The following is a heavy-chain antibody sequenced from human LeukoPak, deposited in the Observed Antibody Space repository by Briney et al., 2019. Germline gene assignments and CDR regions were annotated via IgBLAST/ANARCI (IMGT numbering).Heavy chain of an antibody. CDR1: GFTLSTYA. CDR3: AREGYYDFWSGYYTGYYYYGMDV. V-gene: IGHV3-23*01. J-gene: IGHJ6*02. CDR2: VSSSGVST. Sequence: GGSLRLSCAASGFTLSTYAMSWVRQAPGKGLEWVSAVSSSGVSTYYADSAKGRFTISRDNSKNTLYLQMNSLRAEDTAVYYCAREGYYDFWSGYYTGYYYYGMDVWGQGTTVTVSS. D-gene: IGHD3-3*01.